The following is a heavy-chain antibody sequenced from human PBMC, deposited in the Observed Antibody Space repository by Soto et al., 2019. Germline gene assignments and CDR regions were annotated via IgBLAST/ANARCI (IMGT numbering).Heavy chain of an antibody. Sequence: SETLSLTCTVSGGSISSSSYYCGWIRQPPGKGLEWIGYIYYSGSTNYNPSLKSRVTISVDTSKNQFSLKLSSVTAADTAVYYCASSNIAAAGFYYYGMDVWGRGTTVTVSS. CDR1: GGSISSSSYY. V-gene: IGHV4-39*01. CDR2: IYYSGST. D-gene: IGHD6-13*01. J-gene: IGHJ6*02. CDR3: ASSNIAAAGFYYYGMDV.